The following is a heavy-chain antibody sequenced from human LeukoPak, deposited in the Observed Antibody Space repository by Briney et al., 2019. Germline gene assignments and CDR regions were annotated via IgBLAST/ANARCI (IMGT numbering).Heavy chain of an antibody. D-gene: IGHD7-27*01. J-gene: IGHJ4*02. CDR3: ARMGTRVEFDY. Sequence: PSETLSLTCTVSGGSISSYYWSWIRQPPGKGLEWIGYIYYSGSTNYNPSLKSRVTISVDTSKNQFSLKLSSVTAADTAVYYCARMGTRVEFDYWGQGTLVTVSS. CDR1: GGSISSYY. V-gene: IGHV4-59*01. CDR2: IYYSGST.